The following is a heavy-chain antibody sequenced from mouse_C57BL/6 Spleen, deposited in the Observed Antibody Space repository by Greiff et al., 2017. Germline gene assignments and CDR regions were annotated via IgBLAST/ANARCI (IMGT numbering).Heavy chain of an antibody. CDR3: ARGGGKGWYFDV. Sequence: QVQLKESGAELVRPGTSVKMSCKASGYTFTNYWIGWAKQRPGHGLEWIGDIYPGGGYTNYNEKFKGKATLTADKSSSTAYMQFSSLTSEDSAIYYCARGGGKGWYFDVWGTGTTVTVSS. CDR1: GYTFTNYW. D-gene: IGHD1-1*02. CDR2: IYPGGGYT. V-gene: IGHV1-63*01. J-gene: IGHJ1*03.